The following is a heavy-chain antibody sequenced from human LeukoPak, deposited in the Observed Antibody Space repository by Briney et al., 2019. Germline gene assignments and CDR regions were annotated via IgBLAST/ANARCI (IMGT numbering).Heavy chain of an antibody. CDR1: GFTFSSYA. J-gene: IGHJ4*02. D-gene: IGHD2-21*02. CDR2: ITGSGSST. V-gene: IGHV3-23*01. Sequence: GGSLRLSCAASGFTFSSYAMSWVRQAPGKGLEWGSGITGSGSSTYYADSVRGRFTISRDDSKNTLYLQMNSLRAEDTAVYYCAKDYSIVVVTAIADYWGQGTLVTVSS. CDR3: AKDYSIVVVTAIADY.